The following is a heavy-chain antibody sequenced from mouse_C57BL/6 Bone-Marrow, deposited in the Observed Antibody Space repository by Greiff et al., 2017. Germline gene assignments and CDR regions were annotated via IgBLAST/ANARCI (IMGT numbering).Heavy chain of an antibody. CDR3: AATVVADFDV. V-gene: IGHV1-81*01. J-gene: IGHJ1*03. D-gene: IGHD1-1*01. CDR2: IYPRSGNT. CDR1: GYTFTSYG. Sequence: VQPQQSGAELARPGASVKLSCKASGYTFTSYGISWVKQRTGQGLEWIGEIYPRSGNTYYNEKFKGKATLTADKSSSTAYMELRSLTSEDSAVYFCAATVVADFDVWGTGTTVTVSS.